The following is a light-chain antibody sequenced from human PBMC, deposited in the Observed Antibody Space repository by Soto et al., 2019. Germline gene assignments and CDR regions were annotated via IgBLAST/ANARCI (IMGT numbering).Light chain of an antibody. V-gene: IGKV1-27*01. CDR1: QGISNY. CDR3: HKYNSAPQT. Sequence: DIQMTQSPSSLSASVGDRVTITCRASQGISNYLAWYQQNPGKVPQLLIYAASTLQSGVPSRFRGSGSGTAFTLTISRLQTEDVASYHRHKYNSAPQTFGQGTKLEIK. CDR2: AAS. J-gene: IGKJ1*01.